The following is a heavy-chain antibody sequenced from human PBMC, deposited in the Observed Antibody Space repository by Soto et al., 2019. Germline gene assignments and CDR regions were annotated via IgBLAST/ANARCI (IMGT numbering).Heavy chain of an antibody. J-gene: IGHJ6*02. V-gene: IGHV3-30-3*01. Sequence: GGSLRLSCSASGFTFSSYAMHWVRQAPGKGLGRVSVISYDGSNKYYAYSVQSRFTISRYNSKNTLSLQMNSPRAEDTAVYYYARVLVMGSSSSLYFYFIGMDVWSQGATVTDS. CDR3: ARVLVMGSSSSLYFYFIGMDV. CDR2: ISYDGSNK. D-gene: IGHD6-13*01. CDR1: GFTFSSYA.